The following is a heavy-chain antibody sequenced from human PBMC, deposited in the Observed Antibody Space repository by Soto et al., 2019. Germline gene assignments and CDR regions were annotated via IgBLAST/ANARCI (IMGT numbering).Heavy chain of an antibody. J-gene: IGHJ5*02. CDR2: IYYSGST. Sequence: PSETLSLTRTVSGGSISSGDYYWSWIRQPPGKGLEWIEYIYYSGSTYYNPSLKSRVTISVDTSKNQFSLKLSSVTAADTAVYYCARVALAAQNNWFDPWGQGTLVTVSS. CDR3: ARVALAAQNNWFDP. D-gene: IGHD2-15*01. CDR1: GGSISSGDYY. V-gene: IGHV4-30-4*01.